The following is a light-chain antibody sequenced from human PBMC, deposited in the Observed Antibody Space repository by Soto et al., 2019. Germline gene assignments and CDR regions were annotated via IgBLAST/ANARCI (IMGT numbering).Light chain of an antibody. CDR2: GAS. J-gene: IGKJ1*01. V-gene: IGKV3-15*01. CDR1: QTVASN. CDR3: HQYNTWPRT. Sequence: EIVRTQSPVTLSVSPGERVTLSCRASQTVASNLAWYQKKPGQAPRVVIHGASTRATDFPARFSGSGSGTEFNLTISRLQSEDIGVYYCHQYNTWPRTFGQGTKVDI.